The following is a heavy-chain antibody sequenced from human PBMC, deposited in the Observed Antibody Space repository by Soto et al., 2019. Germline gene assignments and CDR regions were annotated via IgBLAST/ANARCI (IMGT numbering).Heavy chain of an antibody. V-gene: IGHV3-23*01. Sequence: GGSLRLSCAASGFTFSSYAMSWVRQAPGKGLEWVSAISGSGVSTYYADSVKGRFTISRDNSKNTLYLQMNSLRAEDTAVYYWAKAERVAAADWAYYYYGMDVWGQGTRVTVSS. CDR3: AKAERVAAADWAYYYYGMDV. D-gene: IGHD6-13*01. CDR2: ISGSGVST. CDR1: GFTFSSYA. J-gene: IGHJ6*02.